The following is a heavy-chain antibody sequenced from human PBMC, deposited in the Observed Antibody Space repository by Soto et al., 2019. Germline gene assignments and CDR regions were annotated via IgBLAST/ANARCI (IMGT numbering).Heavy chain of an antibody. Sequence: QLHLVQSGAVVKKPGASVTVSCSASGYPVTAYYMHWVRQAPGRGLDWMGGINPATGAAKYTQKFRGRVTMTRDTATSTVFMELSGLTSEDTAVFYCAIGGGVGVAGSAAFDMWGQGTLVTVSS. V-gene: IGHV1-2*02. CDR3: AIGGGVGVAGSAAFDM. CDR1: GYPVTAYY. CDR2: INPATGAA. J-gene: IGHJ3*02. D-gene: IGHD3-3*01.